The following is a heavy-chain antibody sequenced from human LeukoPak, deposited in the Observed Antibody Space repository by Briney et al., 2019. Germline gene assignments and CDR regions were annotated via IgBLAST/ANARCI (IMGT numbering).Heavy chain of an antibody. V-gene: IGHV3-30*02. CDR3: AKDKYDSGGSYYFDY. CDR1: GFTFSSYG. J-gene: IGHJ4*02. D-gene: IGHD3-22*01. Sequence: GGSLRLSCAASGFTFSSYGMHWVRQAPGKGLEWVAFTRYDGSIKYYGDSVKGRFTISRDNSKNALYLQMNSLRVEDTAVYYCAKDKYDSGGSYYFDYWGQGTLVTVSS. CDR2: TRYDGSIK.